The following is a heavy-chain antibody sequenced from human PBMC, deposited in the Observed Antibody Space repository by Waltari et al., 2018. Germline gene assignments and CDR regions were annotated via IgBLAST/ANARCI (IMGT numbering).Heavy chain of an antibody. Sequence: QVQLVQSGAEVTKPGASVKVSCKASGFTFGSYGLSWVGHAPGQGLEWMGVIIRLLGITKYAENIQGRVTNAADTSTSTADMELRSLSSEDTAVYYCARGLRGDFSYWGQGVLVTVAS. CDR1: GFTFGSYG. CDR2: IIRLLGIT. CDR3: ARGLRGDFSY. J-gene: IGHJ4*02. V-gene: IGHV1-69*10.